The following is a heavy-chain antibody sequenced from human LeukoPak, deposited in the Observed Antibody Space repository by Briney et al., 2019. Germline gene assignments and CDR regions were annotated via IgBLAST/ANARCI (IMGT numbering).Heavy chain of an antibody. J-gene: IGHJ4*02. V-gene: IGHV3-21*01. CDR3: ARDKVVAAKASDY. CDR1: GFTFSSYS. CDR2: ISSSSSYI. D-gene: IGHD2-15*01. Sequence: PGGSLRLSCAASGFTFSSYSMNWVRQAPGKGLEWVSAISSSSSYISYANSAKGRFTIPRDNAKTSLYLQMNSLRAEDTAVYYCARDKVVAAKASDYWGQGTLVTVSS.